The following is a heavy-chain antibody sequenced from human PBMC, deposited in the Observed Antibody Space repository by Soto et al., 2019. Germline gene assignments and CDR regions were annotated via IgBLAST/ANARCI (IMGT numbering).Heavy chain of an antibody. J-gene: IGHJ6*04. CDR2: IIPILGIA. CDR1: GGTFSSYT. CDR3: ARGPRQGGGVMDV. Sequence: QVQLVQSGAEVKKPGSSVKVSCKASGGTFSSYTISWVRQAPGQGLEWMGRIIPILGIANYAQKFQGRVTITGEKSTGTAYMGLSSLGSEEPAVYYCARGPRQGGGVMDVWGKGTTVTVSS. V-gene: IGHV1-69*02. D-gene: IGHD3-16*01.